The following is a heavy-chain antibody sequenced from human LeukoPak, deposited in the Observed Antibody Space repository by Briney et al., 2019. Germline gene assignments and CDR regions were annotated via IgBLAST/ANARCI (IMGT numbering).Heavy chain of an antibody. CDR2: IYYSGST. V-gene: IGHV4-61*05. CDR3: ARLDYGDPSDYYYYGMDV. D-gene: IGHD4-17*01. J-gene: IGHJ6*02. CDR1: GGSISSSSYY. Sequence: PSETLSLTCTVSGGSISSSSYYWSWIRQPPGKGLEWIGYIYYSGSTNYNPSLKSRVTISVDTSKNQFSLKLSSVTAADTAVYYCARLDYGDPSDYYYYGMDVWGQGTTVTVSS.